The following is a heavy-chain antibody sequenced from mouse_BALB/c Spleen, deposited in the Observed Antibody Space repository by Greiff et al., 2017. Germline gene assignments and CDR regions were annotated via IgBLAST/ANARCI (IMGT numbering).Heavy chain of an antibody. CDR2: MWAGGST. D-gene: IGHD3-1*01. J-gene: IGHJ4*01. CDR1: GLSLTSYG. V-gene: IGHV2-9*02. CDR3: ARPGSAMDY. Sequence: QVQPKASGPGTVAPSQSLSITCTVSGLSLTSYGVHWVRPPPGKGLEWLGVMWAGGSTNYNSALMSRLSIRKDNSKNQVFLKMNSLQTDDTAMYYCARPGSAMDYWGQGTSVTVSS.